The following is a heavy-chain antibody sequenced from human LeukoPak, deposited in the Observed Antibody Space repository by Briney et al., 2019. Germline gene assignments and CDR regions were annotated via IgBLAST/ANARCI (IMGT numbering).Heavy chain of an antibody. Sequence: ASVKVSCKASGYTFTSYGISWVRQAPGQGLEWMGWISAYTGNTNYAQKLQGRVTMTTDTSTSTAYMELRSLRSDDTAVYYCARDPWYYYDSSGYYYYYGMDVWGQGTTVTVSS. CDR2: ISAYTGNT. CDR3: ARDPWYYYDSSGYYYYYGMDV. D-gene: IGHD3-22*01. J-gene: IGHJ6*02. V-gene: IGHV1-18*01. CDR1: GYTFTSYG.